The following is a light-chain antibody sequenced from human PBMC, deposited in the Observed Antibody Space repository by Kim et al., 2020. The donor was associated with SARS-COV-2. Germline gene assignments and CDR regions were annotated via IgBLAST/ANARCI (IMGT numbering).Light chain of an antibody. V-gene: IGKV1-39*01. J-gene: IGKJ1*01. CDR1: QSISSD. Sequence: TVGDRVTITCRASQSISSDVKWYQQKPGKAPKLLIYAASSLQSGVPSRFSGSGAGTDFTLTISSLQPEDFATYYCQQSYSTLTWTFGQGTKVDIK. CDR3: QQSYSTLTWT. CDR2: AAS.